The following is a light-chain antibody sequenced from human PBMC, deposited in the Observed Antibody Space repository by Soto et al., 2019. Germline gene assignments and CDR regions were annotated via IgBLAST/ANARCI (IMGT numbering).Light chain of an antibody. CDR2: GAS. Sequence: EIVLTQSPGTLSLSPGERATLSCRASQSVSSSYLAWYQQKPGQAPRLLIYGASSRATGIPDRFSGSGSGTDCTLPISSLEPEDFAVYYCQQYGSSLVTFGQGTKLEIK. CDR1: QSVSSSY. V-gene: IGKV3-20*01. CDR3: QQYGSSLVT. J-gene: IGKJ2*01.